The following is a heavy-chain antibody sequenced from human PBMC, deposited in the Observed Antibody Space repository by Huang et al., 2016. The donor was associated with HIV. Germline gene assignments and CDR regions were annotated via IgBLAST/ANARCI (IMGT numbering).Heavy chain of an antibody. D-gene: IGHD6-19*01. Sequence: QVQLVESGGGVVQPGRSLRLFCAVSGFTFRDTPMHWVRQAPGKGLEWVAVISFDGRNKCYADFVRGRFTISRDNSKNILYLQLNSLTPADTSIYYCARDTTTVAGLDFWGQGALVTVSS. CDR1: GFTFRDTP. V-gene: IGHV3-30*14. CDR3: ARDTTTVAGLDF. J-gene: IGHJ4*02. CDR2: ISFDGRNK.